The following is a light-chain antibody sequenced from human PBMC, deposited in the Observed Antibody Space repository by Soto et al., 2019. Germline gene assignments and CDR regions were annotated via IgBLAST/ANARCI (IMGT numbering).Light chain of an antibody. CDR1: QSISNY. J-gene: IGKJ2*01. Sequence: DIQMTQSPFSLSASVGDRVSITCRASQSISNYLNWYQQQPGRAPKLLVFAASRLQSGVQSRFSGSGSGTDFTLTISSLQPKDFATYYCQQSYSTPYTFGQGTKLEIK. CDR3: QQSYSTPYT. V-gene: IGKV1-39*01. CDR2: AAS.